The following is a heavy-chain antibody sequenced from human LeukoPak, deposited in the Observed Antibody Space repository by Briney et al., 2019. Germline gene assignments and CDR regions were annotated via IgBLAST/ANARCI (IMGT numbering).Heavy chain of an antibody. Sequence: PGGSLRLSCAASGFTFSSYAMSWVRQAPGKGLEWVSVISNTGGGTFYADSVKGRFTISRDNSKNTLYLQMNSLRAEDTAVYYCAKRASGSGTSLYYFDYWGQGTLVTVSS. CDR1: GFTFSSYA. D-gene: IGHD3-10*01. CDR3: AKRASGSGTSLYYFDY. CDR2: ISNTGGGT. J-gene: IGHJ4*02. V-gene: IGHV3-23*01.